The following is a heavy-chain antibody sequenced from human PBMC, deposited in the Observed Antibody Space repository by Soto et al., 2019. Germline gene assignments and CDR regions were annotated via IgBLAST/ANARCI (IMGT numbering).Heavy chain of an antibody. CDR1: GYSISSSNW. Sequence: SETLSLTCAVFGYSISSSNWWGWIRQPPGKGLEWIGYIYHSGSTYYNPSLKSRVTISVDRSKNQFSLKLSSVTAADTAVYYCARVPGPWGQGTLVTVSS. CDR2: IYHSGST. CDR3: ARVPGP. V-gene: IGHV4-28*03. J-gene: IGHJ5*02.